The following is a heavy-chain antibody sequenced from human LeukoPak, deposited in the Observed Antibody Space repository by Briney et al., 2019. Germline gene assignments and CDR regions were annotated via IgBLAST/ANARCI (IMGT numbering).Heavy chain of an antibody. CDR3: ARTKWGGAFDI. V-gene: IGHV4-30-4*01. CDR1: GGSISSGDYY. D-gene: IGHD2-15*01. J-gene: IGHJ3*02. Sequence: SETLSLTCTVSGGSISSGDYYWSWIRQPPGKGLEWIGYIYYSGSTYYNPSLKSRVTISVDTSKNQFSLKLSSVTAADTAVYYCARTKWGGAFDIWGQGTMVTVSS. CDR2: IYYSGST.